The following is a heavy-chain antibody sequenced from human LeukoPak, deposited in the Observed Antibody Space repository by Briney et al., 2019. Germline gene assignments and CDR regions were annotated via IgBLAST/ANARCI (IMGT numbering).Heavy chain of an antibody. CDR3: ARAYNGYDFDY. V-gene: IGHV5-51*01. Sequence: RGESLKISCKGSGFTFTRYWIGWVRQMPGKGLEWMAIIYPGDSDTRYSPPFQGQVTISADKSISTAYLQWNSLKASDTAMYYCARAYNGYDFDYWGQGTLVTVSS. CDR2: IYPGDSDT. D-gene: IGHD5-12*01. J-gene: IGHJ4*02. CDR1: GFTFTRYW.